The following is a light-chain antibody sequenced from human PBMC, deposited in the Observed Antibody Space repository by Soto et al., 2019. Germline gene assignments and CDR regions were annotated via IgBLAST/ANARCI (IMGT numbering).Light chain of an antibody. CDR1: KNIHSF. CDR3: QQFPSFPRT. V-gene: IGKV1-5*01. CDR2: EAS. Sequence: DIPMTQSLSTLSASVGDRVTITCRAHKNIHSFLGWYQQRAGKAPKLLIYEASNWETGVPSRFSGSGSGTEFTLTVSRLQPDDFATFYCQQFPSFPRTFGQGTKVDI. J-gene: IGKJ1*01.